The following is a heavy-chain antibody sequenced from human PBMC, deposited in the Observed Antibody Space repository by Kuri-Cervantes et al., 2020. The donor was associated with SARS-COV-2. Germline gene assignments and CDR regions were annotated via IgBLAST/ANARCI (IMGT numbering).Heavy chain of an antibody. Sequence: ASVKVSCKVSGYTLTEISMHWVRQVPAKGLEWIGGFFPYDGEAVYAQKFQGRVRMTDDTSANTAHMELSSLTSDDTAVYYCATDQPRGLGYLDAFPLWGQGTMVTVSS. CDR1: GYTLTEIS. V-gene: IGHV1-24*01. CDR2: FFPYDGEA. CDR3: ATDQPRGLGYLDAFPL. D-gene: IGHD3/OR15-3a*01. J-gene: IGHJ3*01.